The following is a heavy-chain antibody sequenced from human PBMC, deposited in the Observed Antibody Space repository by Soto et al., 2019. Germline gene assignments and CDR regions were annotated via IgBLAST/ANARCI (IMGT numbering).Heavy chain of an antibody. V-gene: IGHV3-9*01. CDR3: AKDYNNYWSGYYAH. CDR1: GFSFNDHA. D-gene: IGHD3-3*01. CDR2: ISWDSGIR. Sequence: LRLSCAASGFSFNDHAMHWVRQAPGKGLEWVSSISWDSGIREYADSVKGRFTISRDNAKNSLYLEMSSLRADDTALYYCAKDYNNYWSGYYAHWGQGTPVTVS. J-gene: IGHJ4*02.